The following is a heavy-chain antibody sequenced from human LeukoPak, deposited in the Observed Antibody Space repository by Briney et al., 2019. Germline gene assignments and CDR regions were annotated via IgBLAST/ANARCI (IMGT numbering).Heavy chain of an antibody. V-gene: IGHV3-66*01. J-gene: IGHJ6*03. Sequence: PGGSLRLSCAISGFTVSSNYMTWVRQAPGKGLEGISIIYSAGSTYYADSIKGRFTISRDDSKNTLYLHINSLRAEDTAVYFCARLAYYHYYMDVWGKGTTVTISS. CDR1: GFTVSSNY. CDR3: ARLAYYHYYMDV. CDR2: IYSAGST.